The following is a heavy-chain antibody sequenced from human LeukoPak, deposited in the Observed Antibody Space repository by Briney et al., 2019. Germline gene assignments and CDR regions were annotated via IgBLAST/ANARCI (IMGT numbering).Heavy chain of an antibody. V-gene: IGHV1-46*01. Sequence: ASVKVSCKASGYTFTNYYMYWVRQAPGQGLEWMGIINPSGGSTSYAQKFQGRVTMTRDTSTSTVYMELSSLRSEDTAVYYCARDSAVAGPLKVYYYYGMDVWGQGTTVTVSS. D-gene: IGHD6-19*01. CDR2: INPSGGST. CDR1: GYTFTNYY. J-gene: IGHJ6*02. CDR3: ARDSAVAGPLKVYYYYGMDV.